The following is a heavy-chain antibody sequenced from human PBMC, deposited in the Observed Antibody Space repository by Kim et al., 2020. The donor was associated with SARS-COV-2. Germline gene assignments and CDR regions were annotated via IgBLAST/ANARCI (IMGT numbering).Heavy chain of an antibody. V-gene: IGHV3-30*04. D-gene: IGHD4-17*01. J-gene: IGHJ6*02. Sequence: GGSLRLSCAASGFTFSSYAMHWVRQAPGKRLEWVATISSTGNNKYYTDSMKGRFTISRDNSKNTLFLQMVTLRPEDTAVYYCARDFEAGGDYIYYYFGMVVWGQGTTVTVSS. CDR2: ISSTGNNK. CDR3: ARDFEAGGDYIYYYFGMVV. CDR1: GFTFSSYA.